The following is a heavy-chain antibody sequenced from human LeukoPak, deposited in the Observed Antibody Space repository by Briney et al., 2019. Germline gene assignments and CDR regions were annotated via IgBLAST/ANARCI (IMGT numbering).Heavy chain of an antibody. J-gene: IGHJ4*02. CDR1: GFTFSSYG. D-gene: IGHD3-22*01. V-gene: IGHV3-30*03. CDR2: ISYDGSNK. Sequence: GGSLRLSCAASGFTFSSYGMHWVRQAPGKGLEWVAVISYDGSNKYYADSVKGRFTISRDNAKNSLYLQMNSLRAEDTAVYYCAREGGYKAHFDYWGQGTLVTVSS. CDR3: AREGGYKAHFDY.